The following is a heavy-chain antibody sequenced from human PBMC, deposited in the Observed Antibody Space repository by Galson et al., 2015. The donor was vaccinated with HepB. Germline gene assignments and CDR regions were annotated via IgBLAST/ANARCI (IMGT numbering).Heavy chain of an antibody. CDR2: ITPVNGNT. D-gene: IGHD3-16*01. Sequence: SVKVSCKASGYTFTYRYLHWVRQAPGQALEWMGGITPVNGNTNYAQKFQARVTITRDRSISTAYMELSSLRSEDTAMYYCASTLLLAPFDFWGQGTLVTVSS. CDR1: GYTFTYRY. CDR3: ASTLLLAPFDF. V-gene: IGHV1-45*02. J-gene: IGHJ4*02.